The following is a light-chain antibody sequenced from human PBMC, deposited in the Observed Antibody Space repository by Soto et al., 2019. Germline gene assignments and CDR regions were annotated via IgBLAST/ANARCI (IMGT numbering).Light chain of an antibody. CDR1: QSVSSSY. J-gene: IGKJ1*01. CDR2: GAS. Sequence: DIVLTQSPGTLSLSPGERATLSCRASQSVSSSYLAWYQQKPGQAPRLLIYGASTRATGIPARFSGSGSGTEFTLTISSLQSEDFALYYCQQYNKGPVTFGQGTKVDNK. CDR3: QQYNKGPVT. V-gene: IGKV3-15*01.